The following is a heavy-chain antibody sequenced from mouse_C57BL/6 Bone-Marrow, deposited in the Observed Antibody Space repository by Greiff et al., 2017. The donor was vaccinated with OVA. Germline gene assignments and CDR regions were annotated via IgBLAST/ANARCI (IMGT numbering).Heavy chain of an antibody. CDR3: ARSPYYYGSSYWNFDV. J-gene: IGHJ1*03. D-gene: IGHD1-1*01. CDR1: GYSITSDY. Sequence: EVKLMESGPGLAKPSQTLSLTCSVTGYSITSDYWNWIRKFPGNKLEYMGHISYSGSTYYNPSLNSRISITRDTSKNQYYLQLNSVTTEDTTTYCSARSPYYYGSSYWNFDVWGTGTTVTVSS. CDR2: ISYSGST. V-gene: IGHV3-8*01.